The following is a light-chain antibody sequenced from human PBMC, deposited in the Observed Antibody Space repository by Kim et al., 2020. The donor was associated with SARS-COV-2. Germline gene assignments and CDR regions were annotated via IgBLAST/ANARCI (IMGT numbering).Light chain of an antibody. V-gene: IGLV1-51*01. CDR3: GTWDSSLGAVL. CDR1: SATIGNCH. Sequence: GQKVTVPVSGSSATIGNCHVSWYQQLPGAAPKLLIYDNNMRHSGIPDRFAGSKSGTSATLGITGLQTGDEADYYCGTWDSSLGAVLFGGGTQLTVL. CDR2: DNN. J-gene: IGLJ2*01.